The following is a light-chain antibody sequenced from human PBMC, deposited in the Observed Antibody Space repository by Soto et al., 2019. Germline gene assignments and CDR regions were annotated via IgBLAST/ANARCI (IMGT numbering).Light chain of an antibody. Sequence: EIVLTQSPGTLSLSPGERATLSCRASQSVSSSYLAWYQQKPGQAPRLLIYGASSRATGIPDRFSGSGSGTDFTLTISRLEPEDFAVYYCPQYGSSLLFTFGPGNKVDIK. CDR3: PQYGSSLLFT. V-gene: IGKV3-20*01. J-gene: IGKJ3*01. CDR2: GAS. CDR1: QSVSSSY.